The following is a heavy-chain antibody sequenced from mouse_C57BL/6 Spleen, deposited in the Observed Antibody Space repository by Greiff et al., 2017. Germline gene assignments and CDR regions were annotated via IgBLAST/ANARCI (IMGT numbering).Heavy chain of an antibody. J-gene: IGHJ2*01. Sequence: QVQLQQPGAELVRPGSSVQLSCKASGYTFTSYWMHWVKQRPIQGLEWIGNIDPSDSETHYNQKFKDKATLTVDKSSSTAYMQLSSLTSADSAVYYCSRSSYCDGSRDGYFGYWGQGTTLTVSS. CDR2: IDPSDSET. CDR3: SRSSYCDGSRDGYFGY. D-gene: IGHD1-1*01. V-gene: IGHV1-52*01. CDR1: GYTFTSYW.